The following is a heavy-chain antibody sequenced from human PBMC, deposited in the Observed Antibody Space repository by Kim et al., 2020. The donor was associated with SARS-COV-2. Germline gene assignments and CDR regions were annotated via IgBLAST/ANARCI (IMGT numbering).Heavy chain of an antibody. CDR3: ASIVLLDIVVVPAASYYYGMDV. Sequence: SVKVSCKASGGTFSSYAISWVRQAPGQGLEWMGGIIPIFGTANYAQKFQGRVTITADESTSTAYMELSSLRSEDTAVYYCASIVLLDIVVVPAASYYYGMDVWGQGTTVTVSS. V-gene: IGHV1-69*13. J-gene: IGHJ6*02. CDR2: IIPIFGTA. CDR1: GGTFSSYA. D-gene: IGHD2-2*03.